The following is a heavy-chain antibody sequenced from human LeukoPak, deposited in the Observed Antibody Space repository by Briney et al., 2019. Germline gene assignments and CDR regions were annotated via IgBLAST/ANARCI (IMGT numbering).Heavy chain of an antibody. CDR1: GFTFSSYG. CDR3: AKVAVDSGSPFDY. Sequence: GGSLRLSCAASGFTFSSYGMHWVRQAPGKGLEWVAFIRYDGSNKYYADSVKGRFTISRDNSKNTLYLQMNSLRAEDTAVYYCAKVAVDSGSPFDYWGQGTLVTVSS. J-gene: IGHJ4*02. V-gene: IGHV3-30*02. CDR2: IRYDGSNK. D-gene: IGHD1-26*01.